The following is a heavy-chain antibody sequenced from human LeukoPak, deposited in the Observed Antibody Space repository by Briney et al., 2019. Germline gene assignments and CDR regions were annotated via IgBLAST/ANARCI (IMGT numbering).Heavy chain of an antibody. CDR2: IYTSGST. J-gene: IGHJ4*02. CDR1: GGSISSGSYY. CDR3: ARDRYCSGGSCYDY. V-gene: IGHV4-61*02. Sequence: SQTLSLTCTVSGGSISSGSYYWSWIRPPAGKGLEWIGRIYTSGSTNYNPSLKSRVTISVDTSKNQFSLKLSSVTAADTAVYYCARDRYCSGGSCYDYWGQGTLVTVSS. D-gene: IGHD2-15*01.